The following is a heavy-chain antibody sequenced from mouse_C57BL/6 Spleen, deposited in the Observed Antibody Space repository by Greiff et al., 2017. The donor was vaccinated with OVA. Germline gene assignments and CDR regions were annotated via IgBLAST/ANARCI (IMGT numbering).Heavy chain of an antibody. CDR3: APQGYYGGFAY. CDR2: ISSGSSTI. D-gene: IGHD1-1*01. V-gene: IGHV5-17*01. J-gene: IGHJ3*01. CDR1: GFTFSDYG. Sequence: DVMLVESGGGLVKPGGSLKLSCAASGFTFSDYGMHWVRQAPEKGLEWVAYISSGSSTIYYADKVKGRFTISRDNAKNTLFLQMTSLRSEDTAMYYCAPQGYYGGFAYWGQGTLVTVSA.